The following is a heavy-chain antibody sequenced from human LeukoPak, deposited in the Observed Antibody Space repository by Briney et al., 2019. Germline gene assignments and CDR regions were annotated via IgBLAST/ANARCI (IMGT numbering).Heavy chain of an antibody. CDR1: GYTFTGYY. J-gene: IGHJ4*02. D-gene: IGHD5-12*01. V-gene: IGHV1-2*02. Sequence: GASVKVSRKASGYTFTGYYMHWVRQAPGQGLEWMGWINPNSGGTNYAQKFQGRVTMTRDTSISTAYMELSRLRSDDTAVYYCARGYSGYANYFDYWGQGTLVTVSS. CDR3: ARGYSGYANYFDY. CDR2: INPNSGGT.